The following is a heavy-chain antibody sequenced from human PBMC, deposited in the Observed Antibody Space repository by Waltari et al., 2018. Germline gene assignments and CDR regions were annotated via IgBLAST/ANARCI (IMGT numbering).Heavy chain of an antibody. CDR1: GGSISSSSYY. CDR3: ARDGPATTPNWFDP. V-gene: IGHV4-39*07. J-gene: IGHJ5*02. Sequence: QLQLQESGPGLVKPSETLSLTCTVSGGSISSSSYYWGWIRQPPGKGLEWIGSIYYSGSTYYNPSLKSRVTISVDTAKNQFSLKLSSVTAADTAVYYCARDGPATTPNWFDPWGQGTLVTVSS. D-gene: IGHD1-1*01. CDR2: IYYSGST.